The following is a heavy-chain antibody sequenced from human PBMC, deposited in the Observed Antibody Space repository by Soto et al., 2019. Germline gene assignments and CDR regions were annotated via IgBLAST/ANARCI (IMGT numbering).Heavy chain of an antibody. D-gene: IGHD2-2*01. J-gene: IGHJ5*02. V-gene: IGHV4-34*01. Sequence: SETLSLTCAVYGGSFSGLYWGWIPPPPRKGLERIGEINHSGSTNYNPSLKSRVTISVDTSKNQFSLNLASVTTADTAVYYCARHLSLGYCGSGTCYGLLRWFDPWGQGTLVTVYS. CDR2: INHSGST. CDR3: ARHLSLGYCGSGTCYGLLRWFDP. CDR1: GGSFSGLY.